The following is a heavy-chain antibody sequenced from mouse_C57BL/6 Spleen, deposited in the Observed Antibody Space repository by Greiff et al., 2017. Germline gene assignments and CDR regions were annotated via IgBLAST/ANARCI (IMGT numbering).Heavy chain of an antibody. J-gene: IGHJ1*03. CDR3: ARWNYYGSSYWYFGD. CDR1: GYTFTSYW. V-gene: IGHV1-53*01. D-gene: IGHD1-1*01. Sequence: QVHVKQPGTELVKPGASVKVSCKASGYTFTSYWMHWVKQRPGQGLEWIGNINPSNGGTNYNEKFKSKATLTVDKSSSTAYMQLSSLTSEDSAVYYCARWNYYGSSYWYFGDWGTGTTVTVSS. CDR2: INPSNGGT.